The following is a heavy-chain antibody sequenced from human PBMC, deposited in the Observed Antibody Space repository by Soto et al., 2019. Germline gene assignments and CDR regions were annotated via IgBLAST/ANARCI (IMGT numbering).Heavy chain of an antibody. D-gene: IGHD2-2*01. Sequence: EVQLLESGGGLVQPAGSLRLSCAASGFTFSSYAMSWVRQAPGKGLEWVSAISGSGGSTYYADSVKGRFTISRDNSKNTLYLEMNSLGAEDTAVYYCANAAAAMEGGRAYYSYSVMDVWVQGTTVTVSS. CDR3: ANAAAAMEGGRAYYSYSVMDV. CDR1: GFTFSSYA. CDR2: ISGSGGST. J-gene: IGHJ6*02. V-gene: IGHV3-23*01.